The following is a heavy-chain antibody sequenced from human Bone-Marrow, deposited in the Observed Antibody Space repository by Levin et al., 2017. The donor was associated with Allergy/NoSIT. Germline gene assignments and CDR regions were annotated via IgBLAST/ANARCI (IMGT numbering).Heavy chain of an antibody. D-gene: IGHD2-21*01. V-gene: IGHV3-74*01. J-gene: IGHJ4*02. Sequence: GGSLRLSCAASGFTFNTYWMHWVRQVPGKGLEWVSRVDPEGTSTSHAGSVKGRFTISRDNAKNTLYLQLNSLRDEDTAVYYCARDYWGYYYFDNWGQGTLVTVSS. CDR2: VDPEGTST. CDR1: GFTFNTYW. CDR3: ARDYWGYYYFDN.